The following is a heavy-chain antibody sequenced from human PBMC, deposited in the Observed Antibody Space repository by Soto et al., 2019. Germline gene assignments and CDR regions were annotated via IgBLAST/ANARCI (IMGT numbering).Heavy chain of an antibody. V-gene: IGHV4-59*01. J-gene: IGHJ6*02. CDR1: GGSISSYY. CDR3: AGRNSGRLNYYYYYGMDV. CDR2: IYYSGST. D-gene: IGHD3-10*01. Sequence: SETLSLTCTVSGGSISSYYWSWIRQPPGKGLEWIGYIYYSGSTNYNPSLKSRVTISVDTSKNQFSLKLSSVTAADTAVYYCAGRNSGRLNYYYYYGMDVWGQGITVTVSS.